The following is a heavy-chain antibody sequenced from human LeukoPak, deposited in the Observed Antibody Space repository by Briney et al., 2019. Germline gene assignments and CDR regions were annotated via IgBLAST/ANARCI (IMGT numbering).Heavy chain of an antibody. CDR2: ISYDGSNK. J-gene: IGHJ4*02. CDR3: AKEPGVVRGVDY. D-gene: IGHD3-10*01. CDR1: GFTFSSYG. V-gene: IGHV3-30*18. Sequence: GGSLRLSCAASGFTFSSYGMHWVRQTPGKGLEWVAVISYDGSNKYYADSVKGRFTISRDNSKNTLYLQVNSLRAEDTAVYYCAKEPGVVRGVDYWGQGTLVTVSS.